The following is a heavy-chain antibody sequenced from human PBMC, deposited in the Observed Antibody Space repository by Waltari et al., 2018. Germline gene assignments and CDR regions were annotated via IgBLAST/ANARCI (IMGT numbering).Heavy chain of an antibody. Sequence: DVQLVESGGGLVHPGGSLRLSCAASGFTVPTPHMSWVRQAPGKGLEWVSIIYPAGSTYNADSVVGRFTISRDVSQNTLHLQMNNLRPEDTAVYYCSRARDEDTAMVFFDHWGQGTLVSVSS. CDR2: IYPAGST. CDR1: GFTVPTPH. D-gene: IGHD5-18*01. CDR3: SRARDEDTAMVFFDH. J-gene: IGHJ4*02. V-gene: IGHV3-66*02.